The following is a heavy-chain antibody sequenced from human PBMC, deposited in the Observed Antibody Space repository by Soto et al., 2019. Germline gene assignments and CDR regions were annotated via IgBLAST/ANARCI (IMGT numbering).Heavy chain of an antibody. CDR2: ITSSSAFL. CDR1: GFTFSSYS. V-gene: IGHV3-21*01. D-gene: IGHD1-7*01. CDR3: ARETASGTTNLDY. J-gene: IGHJ4*02. Sequence: GGSLRLSCAASGFTFSSYSMNWVRQAPGKGLEWVSSITSSSAFLYYADSLKGRFTISRDNARNSLYLQMHSLRAEDTAVYYCARETASGTTNLDYWGQGTLVTVSS.